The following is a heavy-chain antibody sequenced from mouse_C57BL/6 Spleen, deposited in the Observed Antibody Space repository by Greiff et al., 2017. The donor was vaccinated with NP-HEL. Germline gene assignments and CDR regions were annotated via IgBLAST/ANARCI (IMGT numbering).Heavy chain of an antibody. CDR3: ARRMITRYFDV. V-gene: IGHV1-61*01. CDR2: IYPSDSET. CDR1: GYTFTSYW. D-gene: IGHD2-4*01. J-gene: IGHJ1*03. Sequence: VQLQQPGAELVRPGSSVKLSCKASGYTFTSYWMDWVKQRPGQGLEWIGNIYPSDSETHYNQKFKDKATLTVDKSSSTAYMQLSSLTSEDSAVYYCARRMITRYFDVWGTGTTVTVSS.